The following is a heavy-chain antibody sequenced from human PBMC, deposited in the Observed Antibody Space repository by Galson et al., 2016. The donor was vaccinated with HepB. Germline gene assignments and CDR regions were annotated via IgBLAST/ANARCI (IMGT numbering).Heavy chain of an antibody. CDR3: ARVRVAGTEGLDY. CDR2: ITSSTSYI. J-gene: IGHJ4*02. D-gene: IGHD6-19*01. V-gene: IGHV3-21*01. Sequence: SLRLSCAASGFTFSNYTMTWVRQAPGKGLEWVSSITSSTSYIYYADSVKGRFTISRDNAKKSLYLQMNSLRAEDTAIYYCARVRVAGTEGLDYWGQGTLVTVSS. CDR1: GFTFSNYT.